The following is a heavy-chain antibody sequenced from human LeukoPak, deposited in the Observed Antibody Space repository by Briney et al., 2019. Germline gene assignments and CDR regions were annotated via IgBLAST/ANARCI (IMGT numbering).Heavy chain of an antibody. V-gene: IGHV4-39*01. D-gene: IGHD2-2*01. Sequence: PSETLSLTCTVSGGSIGSSSYYWGWIRQPPGKGLEWIGSIYHSGSTYYNPSLNSRVTISVDTSKNQFSLKLRSVTAADTAVYYCARSLVVPAHYYYYYYMDVWGKGTTVTVSS. CDR3: ARSLVVPAHYYYYYYMDV. J-gene: IGHJ6*03. CDR1: GGSIGSSSYY. CDR2: IYHSGST.